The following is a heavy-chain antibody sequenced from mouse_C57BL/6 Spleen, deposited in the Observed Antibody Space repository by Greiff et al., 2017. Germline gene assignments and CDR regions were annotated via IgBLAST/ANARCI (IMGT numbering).Heavy chain of an antibody. CDR1: GFTFSSYG. J-gene: IGHJ2*01. CDR2: ISSGGSYT. V-gene: IGHV5-6*01. CDR3: ARLFTTVTLFDY. D-gene: IGHD1-1*01. Sequence: EVHLVESGGDLVKPGGSLKLSCAASGFTFSSYGMSWVRQTPDKRLEWVATISSGGSYTYYPDSVKGRFTISRDNAKNTLYLQMSSLKSEDTAMYYCARLFTTVTLFDYWGQGTTLTVSS.